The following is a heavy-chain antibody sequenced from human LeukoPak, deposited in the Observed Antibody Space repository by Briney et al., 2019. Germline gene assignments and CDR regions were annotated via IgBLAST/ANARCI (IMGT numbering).Heavy chain of an antibody. V-gene: IGHV3-23*01. CDR2: ISGSGGST. D-gene: IGHD3-10*01. Sequence: PGGSLRLSCAASGFTFSSYGMSWVRQAPGKGLEWVSAISGSGGSTYYADSVKGRFTISRDNSKNTLYLQMNSLRAEDTAVYYCAKVLRDHSRALDAFDIWGQGTMVTVSS. J-gene: IGHJ3*02. CDR1: GFTFSSYG. CDR3: AKVLRDHSRALDAFDI.